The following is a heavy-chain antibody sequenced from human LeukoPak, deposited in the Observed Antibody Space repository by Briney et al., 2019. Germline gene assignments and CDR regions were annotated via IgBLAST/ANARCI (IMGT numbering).Heavy chain of an antibody. Sequence: GGSLRLSCAASGFTFSSYAMSWVRQAPGKGLEWVSAISGSGGSTYYADSVKGRFTISRDNSKNTLYLQMNSLRAEDTAVYYCAKVAREGCSYVTHFDYWGQGTLVAVSS. CDR2: ISGSGGST. CDR1: GFTFSSYA. V-gene: IGHV3-23*01. D-gene: IGHD5-18*01. J-gene: IGHJ4*02. CDR3: AKVAREGCSYVTHFDY.